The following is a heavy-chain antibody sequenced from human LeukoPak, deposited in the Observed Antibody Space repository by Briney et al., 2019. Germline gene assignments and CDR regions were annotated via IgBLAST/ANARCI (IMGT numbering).Heavy chain of an antibody. J-gene: IGHJ6*03. Sequence: SQTPSLTRAISGDSVSSNIAAWNWTRQSPSRGLEWLGITYYMSKWYNDYAVSVKSQITINPHTSKNQFSLQLNSVTHEGTAVYYCERLVRYYYYMDVWGQGTPVTISS. CDR1: GDSVSSNIAA. CDR3: ERLVRYYYYMDV. V-gene: IGHV6-1*01. CDR2: TYYMSKWYN.